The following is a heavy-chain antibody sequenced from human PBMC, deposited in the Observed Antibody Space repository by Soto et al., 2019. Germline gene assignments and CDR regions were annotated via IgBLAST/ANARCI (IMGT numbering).Heavy chain of an antibody. J-gene: IGHJ6*02. Sequence: PWESLKISCKGSGYSLTSYWIGWVRQMPGKGLEWMGIISPADSDTIYSPSFEGQVTISADKSISTAYLQWSSLKASDTAMYYCARTSAAGKYYYGMDVWGQGTTVTVSS. CDR3: ARTSAAGKYYYGMDV. D-gene: IGHD6-13*01. CDR1: GYSLTSYW. CDR2: ISPADSDT. V-gene: IGHV5-51*01.